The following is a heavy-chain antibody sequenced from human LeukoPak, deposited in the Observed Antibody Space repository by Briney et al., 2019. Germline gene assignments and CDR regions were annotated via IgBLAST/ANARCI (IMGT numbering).Heavy chain of an antibody. J-gene: IGHJ3*02. V-gene: IGHV3-30-3*01. Sequence: QSGGSLRLSCAASGFTFSSYAMHRVRQAPGKGLEWVALISDDGINTYHADSVKGRFTISRDNSKNTLYLQMNSLRSEDTAVYYCASRRMYDSSGYYYAGAFDIWGQGTMVTVSS. CDR2: ISDDGINT. CDR3: ASRRMYDSSGYYYAGAFDI. D-gene: IGHD3-22*01. CDR1: GFTFSSYA.